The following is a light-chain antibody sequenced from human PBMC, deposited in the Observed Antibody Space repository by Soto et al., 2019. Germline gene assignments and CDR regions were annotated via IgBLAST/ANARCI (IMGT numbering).Light chain of an antibody. V-gene: IGKV3-20*01. Sequence: EVVLTQSPGTLSLSPGERATLSCRASQSFSSSNLAWYQHKPGQPPKLIVYSASRRATGIPDRFSGSGSGTDFTLTISRLEPEDFALYYCQPSGGSPPVTFGGRTKVDIK. CDR2: SAS. CDR1: QSFSSSN. CDR3: QPSGGSPPVT. J-gene: IGKJ4*01.